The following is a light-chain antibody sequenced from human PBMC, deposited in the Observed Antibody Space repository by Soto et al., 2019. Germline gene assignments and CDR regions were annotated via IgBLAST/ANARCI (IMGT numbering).Light chain of an antibody. CDR3: SSYTSSSTPCV. Sequence: QSVLTQPASVSGSPGQSITISCTGTSSDVGGYNYVSWYQQHPGKAPKLMIYDVSNRPSGVSNRFSGSKSGNTASLTISGLQAEDEADYYCSSYTSSSTPCVFGTGTNVTVL. V-gene: IGLV2-14*01. CDR2: DVS. J-gene: IGLJ1*01. CDR1: SSDVGGYNY.